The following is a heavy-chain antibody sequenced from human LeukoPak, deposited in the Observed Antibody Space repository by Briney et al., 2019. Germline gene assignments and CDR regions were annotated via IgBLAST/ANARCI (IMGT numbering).Heavy chain of an antibody. V-gene: IGHV3-23*01. Sequence: GGTLRLSCAASGFTFSSYGMSWVRQAPGKGLEWVSAISGSGGSTYYADSVKGRFTISRDNSKNTLYLQMNSLRAEDTAVYYCAKDLRDASPYYFDYWGQGTLVTVSS. D-gene: IGHD6-6*01. CDR1: GFTFSSYG. CDR3: AKDLRDASPYYFDY. J-gene: IGHJ4*02. CDR2: ISGSGGST.